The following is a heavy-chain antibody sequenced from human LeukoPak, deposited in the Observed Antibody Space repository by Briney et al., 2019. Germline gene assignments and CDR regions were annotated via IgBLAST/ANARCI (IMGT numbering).Heavy chain of an antibody. CDR1: GGSISSYY. D-gene: IGHD3-16*01. J-gene: IGHJ4*02. V-gene: IGHV4-59*12. CDR2: IYYSGST. CDR3: AKDPEGRLEFQFDY. Sequence: PSETLSLTCTVSGGSISSYYWSWIRQPPGKGLEWIGYIYYSGSTNYNPSLKSRVTISVDTSKNQFSLKLSSVTAADTAVYYCAKDPEGRLEFQFDYWGQGTLVTVSS.